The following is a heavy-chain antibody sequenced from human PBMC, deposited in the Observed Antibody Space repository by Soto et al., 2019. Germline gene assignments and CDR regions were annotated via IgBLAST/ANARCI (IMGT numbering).Heavy chain of an antibody. CDR3: ARDSSSLTTPYWYFDL. D-gene: IGHD4-4*01. Sequence: ASVKVSCNASGYSFTSYYMLWVRQAPGQGLEWMGIINPSGGSTSYAQKFQGRVTMTRDTSTSTVYMELSSLRSEDTAVYYCARDSSSLTTPYWYFDLWGRGTLVTVSS. CDR1: GYSFTSYY. V-gene: IGHV1-46*01. J-gene: IGHJ2*01. CDR2: INPSGGST.